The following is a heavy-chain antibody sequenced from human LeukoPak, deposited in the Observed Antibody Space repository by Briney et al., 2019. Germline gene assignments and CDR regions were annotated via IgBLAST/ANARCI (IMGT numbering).Heavy chain of an antibody. CDR1: GYTFTGYY. D-gene: IGHD1-7*01. CDR3: ARDMSVTGTLNWFDP. Sequence: ASVKVSCKASGYTFTGYYMHWVRQAPGQGLEWMGWINPNSGGTNYAQKFQGGVTMTRDTSISTAYMELSRLRSDDTAVYYCARDMSVTGTLNWFDPWGQGTLVTVSS. V-gene: IGHV1-2*02. CDR2: INPNSGGT. J-gene: IGHJ5*02.